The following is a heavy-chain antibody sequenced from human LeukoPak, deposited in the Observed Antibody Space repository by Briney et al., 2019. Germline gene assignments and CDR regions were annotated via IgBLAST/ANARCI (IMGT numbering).Heavy chain of an antibody. J-gene: IGHJ4*02. CDR3: ARGLAARARFDY. V-gene: IGHV4-34*01. CDR1: GGSFSGYY. D-gene: IGHD6-6*01. Sequence: PSETLSLTCAVYGGSFSGYYWSWIRQPPGKGLEWIGEINHSGSTNYNPSLKSRVTISVDTSKNQFSLKLSSVTAADTAVYYCARGLAARARFDYWGQGTLVTVSS. CDR2: INHSGST.